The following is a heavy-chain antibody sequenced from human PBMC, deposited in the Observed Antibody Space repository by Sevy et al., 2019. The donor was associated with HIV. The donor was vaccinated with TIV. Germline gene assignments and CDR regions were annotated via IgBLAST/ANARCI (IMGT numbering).Heavy chain of an antibody. Sequence: ASVKVSCKTSGGTFSSDAFTWVRRAPGQGLEWMGGIIPLFDTVDYVQKFQGRVTITTDESRSTAYMELRSLRSEDTAVYFCARRSLRLGYCSRTSCYSSMDVWGQGTTVTVSS. CDR1: GGTFSSDA. CDR3: ARRSLRLGYCSRTSCYSSMDV. D-gene: IGHD2-2*02. CDR2: IIPLFDTV. J-gene: IGHJ6*02. V-gene: IGHV1-69*05.